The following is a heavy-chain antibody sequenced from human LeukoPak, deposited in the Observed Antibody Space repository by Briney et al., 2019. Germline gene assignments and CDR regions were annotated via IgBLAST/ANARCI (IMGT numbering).Heavy chain of an antibody. D-gene: IGHD6-19*01. J-gene: IGHJ4*02. CDR1: GGSISSYY. CDR3: ARNQLGSGWHSSAY. Sequence: PSETLSLTCTVSGGSISSYYWSWIRQPPGKGLEWIGYVYSSGSTNYNPSVKSRVTISVDTSKNQFSLKLNSVTAADTAVYYCARNQLGSGWHSSAYWGQGTRVTVSP. CDR2: VYSSGST. V-gene: IGHV4-59*08.